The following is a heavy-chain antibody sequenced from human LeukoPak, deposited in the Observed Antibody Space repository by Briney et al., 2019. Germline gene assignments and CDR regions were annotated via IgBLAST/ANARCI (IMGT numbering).Heavy chain of an antibody. J-gene: IGHJ4*02. CDR1: GFTFNSYW. CDR3: AKDWTRTGTNFFDY. CDR2: IRGSGSNT. D-gene: IGHD1-1*01. V-gene: IGHV3-23*01. Sequence: PGGSLRLSCAASGFTFNSYWMHWVRQAPGKGLVWVSGIRGSGSNTYYADSVKGRFTISRDNSKNTLYLQMNSLRAEDTAVYYCAKDWTRTGTNFFDYWGQGTLVTVSS.